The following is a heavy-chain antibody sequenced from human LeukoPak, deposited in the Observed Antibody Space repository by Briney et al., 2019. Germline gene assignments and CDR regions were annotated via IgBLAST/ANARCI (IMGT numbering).Heavy chain of an antibody. CDR2: ISNSGGSI. Sequence: GESLRLSCAASGFTFSSYEMNWVRQAPGKGLEWVSHISNSGGSIYYADSVKGRFTISRDNAKNSLYLQMNSLRAEDTAVYYCARSFDIWGQGTMVTVSS. CDR1: GFTFSSYE. J-gene: IGHJ3*02. V-gene: IGHV3-48*03. CDR3: ARSFDI.